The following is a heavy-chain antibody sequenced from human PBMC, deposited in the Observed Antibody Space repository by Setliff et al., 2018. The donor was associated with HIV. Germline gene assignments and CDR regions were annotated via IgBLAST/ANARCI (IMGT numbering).Heavy chain of an antibody. CDR3: GRGVLYGLSEY. D-gene: IGHD3-10*01. Sequence: GASVKVSCKASGDIPRHYGFNWVRQAPGQGLEWVGSVIPVFGEPHYAQRFQGRVTITADRSSNTAYMEIMSLRSDDTATYYCGRGVLYGLSEYWGTGSLVTVSS. V-gene: IGHV1-69*13. CDR1: GDIPRHYG. CDR2: VIPVFGEP. J-gene: IGHJ4*02.